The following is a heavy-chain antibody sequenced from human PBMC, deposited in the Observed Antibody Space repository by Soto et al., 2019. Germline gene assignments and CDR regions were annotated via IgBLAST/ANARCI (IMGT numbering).Heavy chain of an antibody. Sequence: GGSLRLSCAASGFTFSSYGMHWVRQAPGKGLEWVAVISYDGSNKYYADSVKGRFTISRDNSKNTLYLQMNSLRAEDTAVYYCAGPGYSSQDYWGQGALVTVSS. CDR3: AGPGYSSQDY. J-gene: IGHJ4*02. CDR1: GFTFSSYG. CDR2: ISYDGSNK. D-gene: IGHD5-18*01. V-gene: IGHV3-30*03.